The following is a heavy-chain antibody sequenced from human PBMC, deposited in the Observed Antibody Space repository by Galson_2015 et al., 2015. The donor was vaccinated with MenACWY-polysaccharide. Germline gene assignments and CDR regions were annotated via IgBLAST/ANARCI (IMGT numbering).Heavy chain of an antibody. D-gene: IGHD3-16*01. Sequence: LSLTCTVSGDSITSGGYFWSWIRQHPGEGLEWIASISYDGGTYYNPSLKSRVTISVDTPKNQFSLKLNSVTAADTAVYYCARGGRAVSNRNWFDSWGQGTLVTVSS. J-gene: IGHJ5*01. CDR2: ISYDGGT. V-gene: IGHV4-31*03. CDR1: GDSITSGGYF. CDR3: ARGGRAVSNRNWFDS.